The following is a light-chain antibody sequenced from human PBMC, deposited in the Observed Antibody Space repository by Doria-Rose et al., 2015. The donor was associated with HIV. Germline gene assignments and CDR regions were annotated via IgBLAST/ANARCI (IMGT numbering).Light chain of an antibody. CDR1: QSVSSN. J-gene: IGKJ3*01. Sequence: SLSPGERATLSCRASQSVSSNLAWYQQKPGQAPRLLIYDASNKATGIPARFSSSGSGTDFTLTISSLEPEDFAVYFCQQRSNWPPIFTFGPGTKVDI. CDR2: DAS. V-gene: IGKV3-11*01. CDR3: QQRSNWPPIFT.